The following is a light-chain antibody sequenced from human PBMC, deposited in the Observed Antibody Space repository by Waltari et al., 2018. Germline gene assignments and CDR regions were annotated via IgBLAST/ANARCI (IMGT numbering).Light chain of an antibody. J-gene: IGLJ3*02. CDR1: SNDVGSYNS. CDR2: DVR. Sequence: QSALTQPASVSGSPGQSITISCTGTSNDVGSYNSVSWYQDHPGQGPKVIIYDVRDRPSGVSARFSGSKSGNTASLTISGLQAEDAADYYCSSQSSDNVVLFGGGTKVTGL. V-gene: IGLV2-14*03. CDR3: SSQSSDNVVL.